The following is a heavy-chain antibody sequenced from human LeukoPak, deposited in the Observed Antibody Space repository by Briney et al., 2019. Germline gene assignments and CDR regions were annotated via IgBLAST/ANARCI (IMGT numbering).Heavy chain of an antibody. D-gene: IGHD2-2*01. Sequence: SETLSLTCAVYGGSFSGYYWSWIRQPPGKGLEWIGEINHSGSTNYNPSLKSRVTISVDTSKNQFSLKLSPVTAADTAVYYCARGSSTSCYTFDYWGQGTLVTVSS. V-gene: IGHV4-34*01. J-gene: IGHJ4*02. CDR3: ARGSSTSCYTFDY. CDR2: INHSGST. CDR1: GGSFSGYY.